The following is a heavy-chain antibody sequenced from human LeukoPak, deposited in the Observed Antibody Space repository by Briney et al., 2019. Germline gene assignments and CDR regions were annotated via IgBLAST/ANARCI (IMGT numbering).Heavy chain of an antibody. J-gene: IGHJ4*02. Sequence: ASVKVSCKASGYTFINNWMHWVRQAPGQGLEWMGWINTNTGNPTYAQGFTGRFVFSLDTSVSTAYLQISSLKAEDTAVYYCARGGYSYGYRVPEYYFDYWGQGTLVTVSS. CDR2: INTNTGNP. CDR1: GYTFINNW. D-gene: IGHD5-18*01. V-gene: IGHV7-4-1*02. CDR3: ARGGYSYGYRVPEYYFDY.